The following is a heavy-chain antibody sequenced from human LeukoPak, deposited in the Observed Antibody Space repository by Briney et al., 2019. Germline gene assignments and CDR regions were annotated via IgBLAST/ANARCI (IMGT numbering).Heavy chain of an antibody. J-gene: IGHJ5*02. V-gene: IGHV4-39*01. CDR2: VFYNGTT. D-gene: IGHD2-8*02. Sequence: GLGCIGDVFYNGTTYYNPTLKSRATISVDTSKNQFTLKLTSVTAADSAVYYCARRPRLVASTNWFDPWGQGTQVIVSS. CDR3: ARRPRLVASTNWFDP.